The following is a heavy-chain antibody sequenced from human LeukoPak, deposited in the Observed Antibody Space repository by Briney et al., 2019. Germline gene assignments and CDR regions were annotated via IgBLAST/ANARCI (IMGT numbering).Heavy chain of an antibody. J-gene: IGHJ6*02. V-gene: IGHV4-4*02. D-gene: IGHD2-15*01. CDR1: GGSISSSNW. CDR2: IYHSGST. Sequence: SETLSLTCAVSGGSISSSNWWSWVRQPPGKGLEWIGEIYHSGSTNYNPSLKSRVTISVDKPKNQFSLKLSSVTAADTAVYYCAGVVVAAPDGMDVWGQGTTVTVSS. CDR3: AGVVVAAPDGMDV.